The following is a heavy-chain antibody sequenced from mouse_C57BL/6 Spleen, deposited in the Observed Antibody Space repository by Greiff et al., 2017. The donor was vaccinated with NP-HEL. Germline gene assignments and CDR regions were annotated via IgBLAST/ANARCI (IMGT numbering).Heavy chain of an antibody. CDR3: ARGGYYGSSYAMDY. CDR1: GYTFTSYN. V-gene: IGHV1-12*01. D-gene: IGHD1-1*01. CDR2: IYPGNGDT. Sequence: SGAELVRPGASVKMSCKASGYTFTSYNMHWVKQTPRQGLEWIGAIYPGNGDTSYNQKFKGKATLTVAKSSSTAYMQLSSLTSEDSAVYFCARGGYYGSSYAMDYWGQGTSVTVSS. J-gene: IGHJ4*01.